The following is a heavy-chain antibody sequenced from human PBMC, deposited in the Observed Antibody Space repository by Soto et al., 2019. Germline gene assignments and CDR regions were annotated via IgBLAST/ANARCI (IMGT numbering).Heavy chain of an antibody. J-gene: IGHJ6*02. V-gene: IGHV3-23*01. Sequence: EVQLLESGGGLVQPGGSLRLSCAASGFTFSSYAMSWVRQAPGKGLEWVSAISGSGGSTYYADSVKGRFTISRDNSKNTLDLQMNSLRAEHTAAYYSAKEGYCSGGSCYTTANYYYYYGMDVWGQGTTVTVSS. CDR2: ISGSGGST. CDR3: AKEGYCSGGSCYTTANYYYYYGMDV. D-gene: IGHD2-15*01. CDR1: GFTFSSYA.